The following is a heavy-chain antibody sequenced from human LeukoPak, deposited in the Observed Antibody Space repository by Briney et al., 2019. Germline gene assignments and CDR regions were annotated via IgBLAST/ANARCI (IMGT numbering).Heavy chain of an antibody. J-gene: IGHJ4*02. V-gene: IGHV1-69*13. D-gene: IGHD1-26*01. CDR3: ATEKQSGSYIDY. Sequence: GASVKVSCKASGGTFSSYAISWVRQAPGQGLEWMGGIIPIFGTANYAQKFQGRVTITADESTSTAYMELSSLRAEDTAVYYCATEKQSGSYIDYWGQGALVTVSS. CDR1: GGTFSSYA. CDR2: IIPIFGTA.